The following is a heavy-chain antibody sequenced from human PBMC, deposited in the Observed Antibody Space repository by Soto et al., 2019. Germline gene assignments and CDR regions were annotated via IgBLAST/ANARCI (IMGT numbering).Heavy chain of an antibody. J-gene: IGHJ4*02. V-gene: IGHV3-23*01. D-gene: IGHD6-6*01. CDR3: ARAREVTFIRLPSSH. Sequence: PGGSLRLSCAASGFTFDGYAMSWVRQAPGKGLQWVSSIGGSGDGTYYADSVKGRFTISRDNSKNTLYLQMNSLRAEDTAVYYCARAREVTFIRLPSSHWGQGTLATVSS. CDR2: IGGSGDGT. CDR1: GFTFDGYA.